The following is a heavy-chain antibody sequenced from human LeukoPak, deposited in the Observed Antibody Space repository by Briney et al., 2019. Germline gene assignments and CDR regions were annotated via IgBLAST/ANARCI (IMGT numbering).Heavy chain of an antibody. CDR2: IKQDGSEK. CDR1: GFTFSSYW. J-gene: IGHJ4*02. CDR3: AKSGEMATALFSPQSFLDY. D-gene: IGHD5-24*01. V-gene: IGHV3-7*01. Sequence: GGSLRLSCAASGFTFSSYWMSWVRQAPGKGLEWVANIKQDGSEKYYVDSVKGRFTISRDNAKNTLHLQMNSLRAEDTAVYYCAKSGEMATALFSPQSFLDYWGQGTLVTVSS.